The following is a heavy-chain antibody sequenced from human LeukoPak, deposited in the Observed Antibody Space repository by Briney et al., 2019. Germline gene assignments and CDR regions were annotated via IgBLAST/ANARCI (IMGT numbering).Heavy chain of an antibody. CDR2: MNPNSGNT. D-gene: IGHD3-10*01. J-gene: IGHJ4*02. CDR1: GYTFTGYY. CDR3: ASTRLWFGELFPSFFDY. V-gene: IGHV1-8*02. Sequence: GASVKVSCKASGYTFTGYYMHWLRQAPGQGLEWMGWMNPNSGNTGYAQKFQGRVTMTRNTSISTAYMELSSLRSEDTAVYYCASTRLWFGELFPSFFDYWGQGTLVTVSS.